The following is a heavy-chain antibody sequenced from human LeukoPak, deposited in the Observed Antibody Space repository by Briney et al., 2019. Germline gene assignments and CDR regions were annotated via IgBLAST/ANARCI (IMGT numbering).Heavy chain of an antibody. CDR1: GFTFSSYG. J-gene: IGHJ3*02. CDR3: ARDDALGNNALDI. D-gene: IGHD7-27*01. CDR2: ILNDGSQE. V-gene: IGHV3-33*01. Sequence: GRSLRLSCAASGFTFSSYGMHWVRQAPGKGLEWVAVILNDGSQEKYADSVKGRFTISRDNSKNTLFLQMNSLRAEDTAVYYCARDDALGNNALDIWGQGTMVTVSS.